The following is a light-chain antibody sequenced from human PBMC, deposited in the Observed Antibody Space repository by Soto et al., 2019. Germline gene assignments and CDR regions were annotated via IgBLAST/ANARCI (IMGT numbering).Light chain of an antibody. CDR1: QSISSW. J-gene: IGKJ4*01. CDR3: EQYNSYSPLA. V-gene: IGKV1-5*01. Sequence: DIQMTQSPSTLSASVGDRVTITCRASQSISSWLAWYQQKPGKAPKLLIYDASSLESGVPSRFSGSGSGTDFPLPISSLQPDDFAPYYCEQYNSYSPLAFGGGTKVEI. CDR2: DAS.